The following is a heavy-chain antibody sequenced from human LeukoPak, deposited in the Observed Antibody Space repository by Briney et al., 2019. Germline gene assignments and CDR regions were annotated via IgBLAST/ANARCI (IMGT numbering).Heavy chain of an antibody. CDR1: GGSISSSSSY. CDR2: IHNSGST. Sequence: PSETLSLTCTVSGGSISSSSSYWSWIRQPAGEGLEWIGRIHNSGSTNYNPSLNSRVTISVDTSKNQFSLKLSSVTAADTAVYYCASDSSSSNFDYWGQGTLVTVSS. J-gene: IGHJ4*02. D-gene: IGHD6-6*01. V-gene: IGHV4-61*02. CDR3: ASDSSSSNFDY.